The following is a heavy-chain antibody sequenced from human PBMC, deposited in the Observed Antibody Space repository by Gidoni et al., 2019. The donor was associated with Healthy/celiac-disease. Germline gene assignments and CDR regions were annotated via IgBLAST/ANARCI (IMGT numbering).Heavy chain of an antibody. D-gene: IGHD3-10*01. V-gene: IGHV4-39*07. CDR3: ARSIYYGSGSYPYYFDY. J-gene: IGHJ4*02. Sequence: QLQLQESGPGLVKPSETLSLTCTVSGGSISSSSYYWGWIRQPPGKGLEWIWRIYYSGRTYYNPSLKSRGTISVDTSKNQFSLKLSSVTAADTAVYYCARSIYYGSGSYPYYFDYWGQGTLVTVSS. CDR1: GGSISSSSYY. CDR2: IYYSGRT.